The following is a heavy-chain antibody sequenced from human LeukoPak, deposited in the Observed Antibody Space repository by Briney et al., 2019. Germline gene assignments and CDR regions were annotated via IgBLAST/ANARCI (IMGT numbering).Heavy chain of an antibody. J-gene: IGHJ4*02. CDR2: IYYSGST. CDR3: ARLIEGGFDY. D-gene: IGHD2-15*01. Sequence: PSETLSLTCTVSGGSISSSSYSWGWIRQPPGKGLEWIGSIYYSGSTCYNPSLKSRVTISVDTSKNQFSLKLSSVTAADTAVYYCARLIEGGFDYWGQGTLVTVSS. CDR1: GGSISSSSYS. V-gene: IGHV4-39*01.